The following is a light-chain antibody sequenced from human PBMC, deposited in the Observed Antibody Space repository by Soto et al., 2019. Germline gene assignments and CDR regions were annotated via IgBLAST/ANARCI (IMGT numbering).Light chain of an antibody. V-gene: IGKV3-20*01. CDR2: GGS. Sequence: EIVLTESRVTLSFSPGDRVTLSCRASQSVSSSSLAWYRQRPGQAPRLLIYGGSSRATGIPVRFSGSGSETDFTLTITRLEPEDFAVYYCQQYSSSRTFGQGTKVDIK. J-gene: IGKJ1*01. CDR3: QQYSSSRT. CDR1: QSVSSSS.